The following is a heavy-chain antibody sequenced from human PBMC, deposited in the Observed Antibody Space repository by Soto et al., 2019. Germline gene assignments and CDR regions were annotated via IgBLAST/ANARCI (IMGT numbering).Heavy chain of an antibody. J-gene: IGHJ5*02. CDR2: INAGNGNT. CDR3: ARAVVVVAATLNWFDP. D-gene: IGHD2-15*01. CDR1: GYTFTSYA. V-gene: IGHV1-3*01. Sequence: ASVKVSCKASGYTFTSYAMHWVSHSPRQRLEWMGWINAGNGNTKYSQKFQGRVTITRDTSASTAYMELSSLRSEDTAVYYCARAVVVVAATLNWFDPWGQGTLVTVSS.